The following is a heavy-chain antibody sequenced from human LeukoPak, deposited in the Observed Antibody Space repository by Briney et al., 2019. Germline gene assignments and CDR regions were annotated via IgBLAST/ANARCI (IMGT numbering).Heavy chain of an antibody. J-gene: IGHJ4*02. Sequence: ASVKVSCKASGYTFTSYGISWVRQAPGQGLEWMGWINPNSGGTNYAQKFQGRVTMTRDTSISTAYMELSRLRSDDTAVYYCAREFRVGGLTFDYWGQGTLVTVSS. CDR1: GYTFTSYG. CDR2: INPNSGGT. V-gene: IGHV1-2*02. D-gene: IGHD3-16*01. CDR3: AREFRVGGLTFDY.